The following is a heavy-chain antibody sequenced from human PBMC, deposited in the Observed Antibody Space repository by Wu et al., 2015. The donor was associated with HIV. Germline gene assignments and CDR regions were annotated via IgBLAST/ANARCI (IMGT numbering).Heavy chain of an antibody. V-gene: IGHV1-8*01. CDR1: GGTFINNA. J-gene: IGHJ4*02. Sequence: QVQLVQSGAEVKKPGSSVKVSCKASGGTFINNAVNWVRQATGQGLEWMGWMNPNSGNTGYAQKFQGRVTITRNTSISTAYMELSSLRSEDTAVYYCARGTGYSSSWGQGTLVTVSS. CDR2: MNPNSGNT. CDR3: ARGTGYSSS. D-gene: IGHD6-13*01.